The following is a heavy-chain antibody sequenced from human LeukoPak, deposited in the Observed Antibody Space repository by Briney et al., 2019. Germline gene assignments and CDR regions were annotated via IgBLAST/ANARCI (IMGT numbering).Heavy chain of an antibody. D-gene: IGHD3-22*01. CDR1: GYTFTSYG. V-gene: IGHV1-18*01. CDR2: ISAYNGNT. CDR3: ARSLSYYYDSSGYYYFDY. J-gene: IGHJ4*02. Sequence: ASVKVSCKASGYTFTSYGISWVRQAPGQGLEWMGWISAYNGNTNYAQKLQGRVTMTTDTSTSTAYMGLRSLRSDDTAVYYCARSLSYYYDSSGYYYFDYWGQGTLVTVSS.